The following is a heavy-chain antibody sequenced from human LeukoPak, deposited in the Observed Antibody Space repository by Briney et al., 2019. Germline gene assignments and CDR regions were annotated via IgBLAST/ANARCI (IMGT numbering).Heavy chain of an antibody. V-gene: IGHV3-20*04. CDR3: AELGITMIGGV. Sequence: GGSLRLSCATSGFTFDDYGMSWVRQAPGKGLEWVSGINWNGAGTGYADSVKGRFTISRDNAKNSLYLQMNSLRAEDTAVYYCAELGITMIGGVWGKGTTVTISS. J-gene: IGHJ6*04. CDR2: INWNGAGT. D-gene: IGHD3-10*02. CDR1: GFTFDDYG.